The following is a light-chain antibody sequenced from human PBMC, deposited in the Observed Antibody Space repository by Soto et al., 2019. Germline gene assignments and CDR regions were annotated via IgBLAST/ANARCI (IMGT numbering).Light chain of an antibody. V-gene: IGKV3-15*01. CDR3: QQYNSWPLT. Sequence: IVMTQSPATLSVSPWERATLSCRASQRVSSNVAWYQQKPGQAPRLLLYGASARATGVPARFSGSGSGTQFTLTISSLQSEDFAVYYCQQYNSWPLTFGGGTKVDIK. CDR2: GAS. J-gene: IGKJ4*01. CDR1: QRVSSN.